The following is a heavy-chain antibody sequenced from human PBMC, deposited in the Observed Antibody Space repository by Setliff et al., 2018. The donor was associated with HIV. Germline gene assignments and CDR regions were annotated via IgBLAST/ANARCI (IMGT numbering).Heavy chain of an antibody. Sequence: SETLSLTCAVSGYSISSSHWWGWIRQPPGKGLEWIGYIYYSGSTNYNPSLKSRATMSVDTSNNRFSLKLSSVTAADTAVYYCTVYNTGSSKDHYWGQGTPVTVSS. CDR2: IYYSGST. CDR1: GYSISSSHW. D-gene: IGHD2-8*02. J-gene: IGHJ4*02. V-gene: IGHV4-28*01. CDR3: TVYNTGSSKDHY.